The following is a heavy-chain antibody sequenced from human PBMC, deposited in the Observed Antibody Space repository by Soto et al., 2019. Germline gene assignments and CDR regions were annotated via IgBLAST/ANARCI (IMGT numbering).Heavy chain of an antibody. D-gene: IGHD3-10*01. J-gene: IGHJ4*02. CDR1: GFTFSSYA. V-gene: IGHV3-30-3*01. CDR3: ASSGAPLYYFDY. Sequence: GGSLRLSCADSGFTFSSYAMHWVRQAPGKGLEWVAVISYDGSNKYYADSVKGRFTISRDNSKNTLYLQMNSLRAEDTAVYYCASSGAPLYYFDYWGQGTLVTVSS. CDR2: ISYDGSNK.